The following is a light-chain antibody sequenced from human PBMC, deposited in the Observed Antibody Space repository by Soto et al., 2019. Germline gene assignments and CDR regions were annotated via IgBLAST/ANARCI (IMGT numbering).Light chain of an antibody. CDR3: QQYGSSPT. CDR1: QSVSSY. CDR2: DAS. V-gene: IGKV3-11*01. Sequence: EIVLPQSPATLSLSPGERATLSCRASQSVSSYLAWYQQKPGQAPRLLIYDASNRATGIPARFSGSGSGTDFTLTIAKLEPEDFAVYYCQQYGSSPTFGQGTRLEIK. J-gene: IGKJ5*01.